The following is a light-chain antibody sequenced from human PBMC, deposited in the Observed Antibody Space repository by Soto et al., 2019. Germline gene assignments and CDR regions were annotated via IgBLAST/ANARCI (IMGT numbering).Light chain of an antibody. J-gene: IGLJ1*01. CDR3: SSYTSTSTLYV. V-gene: IGLV2-14*03. CDR1: SSDIGGYNY. CDR2: DVA. Sequence: QSVLTQPASVSGSPGQSITISCTGTSSDIGGYNYVSWYRQHPGKAPELMIYDVANRPSGVSDRFSGSKSGNTASLTISGLPTEDEADYYCSSYTSTSTLYVFGTGTKVTVL.